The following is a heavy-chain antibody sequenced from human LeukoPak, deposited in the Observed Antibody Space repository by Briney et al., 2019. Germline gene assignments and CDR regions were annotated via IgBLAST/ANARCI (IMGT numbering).Heavy chain of an antibody. CDR3: AKDKGPLLDSSGYCLDY. CDR1: GFTFDDYA. Sequence: PGGSLRLSCAASGFTFDDYAMHWVRPAPGKGLEWVSGISWNSGKIDYADSVKGRFTISRDNAKNSLYLQMISLRAEDTALYYCAKDKGPLLDSSGYCLDYWGQGTLVTVSS. V-gene: IGHV3-9*01. D-gene: IGHD3-22*01. CDR2: ISWNSGKI. J-gene: IGHJ4*02.